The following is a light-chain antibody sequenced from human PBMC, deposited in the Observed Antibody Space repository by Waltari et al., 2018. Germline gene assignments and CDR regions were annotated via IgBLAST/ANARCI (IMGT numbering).Light chain of an antibody. CDR1: QGINNY. CDR3: LQYNSKPYT. V-gene: IGKV1-17*01. J-gene: IGKJ2*01. Sequence: DIQMTQSPSSLSASAGDRVTITCRASQGINNYLSWYQQKPGKAPKRLMYAASSLESGVPSRFSGSGSGTEFTLTISSLQPEDFAAYYCLQYNSKPYTFGQGTKVEIK. CDR2: AAS.